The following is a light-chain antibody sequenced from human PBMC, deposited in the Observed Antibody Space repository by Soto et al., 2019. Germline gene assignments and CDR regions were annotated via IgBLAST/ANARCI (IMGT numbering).Light chain of an antibody. J-gene: IGKJ1*01. CDR3: QQYNSYSPWT. Sequence: DIQMTQSPSALSASVGDGVTITCRASQSISNRLAWYQQRPGKAPKYLIYDASTLDSGVPSRFSGSGSGTEFTLTISSLQPDDFATYYCQQYNSYSPWTFGQGTKVDIK. CDR1: QSISNR. CDR2: DAS. V-gene: IGKV1-5*01.